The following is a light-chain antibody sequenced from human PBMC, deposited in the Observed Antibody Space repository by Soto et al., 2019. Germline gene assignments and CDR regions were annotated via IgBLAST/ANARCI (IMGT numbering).Light chain of an antibody. CDR3: QQYGSSPKT. CDR2: DAS. CDR1: QSLSRGY. V-gene: IGKV3-20*01. Sequence: EIVLTQSPGTLSLSPGERATLSCRASQSLSRGYLAWYQQKFGQAPRLLIYDASRRATGIPERFSGSGSGTDFTLTISRLEPEDFAVDDCQQYGSSPKTFGQGTKVDIK. J-gene: IGKJ1*01.